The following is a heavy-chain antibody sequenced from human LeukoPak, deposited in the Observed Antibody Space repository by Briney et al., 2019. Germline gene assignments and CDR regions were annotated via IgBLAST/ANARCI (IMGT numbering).Heavy chain of an antibody. V-gene: IGHV3-21*01. Sequence: GGSLRLSCAASGLTFSSYSMNWVRQAPGKGLEWVSSISSSSSYIYYADSVKGRFTISRDNAKNSLYLQMNSLRAEDTAVYYCARGGVRAFDIWGQGTVVTVSS. J-gene: IGHJ3*02. CDR3: ARGGVRAFDI. D-gene: IGHD1-26*01. CDR1: GLTFSSYS. CDR2: ISSSSSYI.